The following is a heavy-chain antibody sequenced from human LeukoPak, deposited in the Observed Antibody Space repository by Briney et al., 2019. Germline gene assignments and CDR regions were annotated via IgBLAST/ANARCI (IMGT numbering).Heavy chain of an antibody. V-gene: IGHV4-39*02. J-gene: IGHJ6*02. CDR2: IYYSGST. D-gene: IGHD6-13*01. CDR3: ARDYYSSWYDYYYYYGMDV. CDR1: GGSISSSSYY. Sequence: SETLSLTCTVSGGSISSSSYYWGWIRQPPGKGLEWIGSIYYSGSTYYNPSLKSRVTISVDTSKNQFSLKLSSVTAADTAVYYCARDYYSSWYDYYYYYGMDVWGQGTTVTVSS.